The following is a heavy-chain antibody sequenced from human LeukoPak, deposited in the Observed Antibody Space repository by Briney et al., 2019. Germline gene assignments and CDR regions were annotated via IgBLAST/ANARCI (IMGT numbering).Heavy chain of an antibody. V-gene: IGHV1-8*02. D-gene: IGHD3-3*01. Sequence: ASVKVSCKASGYTFTSYGISWVRQAPGQGLEWMGWMNPNSGNTGYAQKFQGRVTMTRNTSISTAYMELSSLRSEDTAVYYCARAPTRYYDFWSGYYKRRNYYYMDVWGKGTTVTVSS. CDR3: ARAPTRYYDFWSGYYKRRNYYYMDV. CDR1: GYTFTSYG. J-gene: IGHJ6*03. CDR2: MNPNSGNT.